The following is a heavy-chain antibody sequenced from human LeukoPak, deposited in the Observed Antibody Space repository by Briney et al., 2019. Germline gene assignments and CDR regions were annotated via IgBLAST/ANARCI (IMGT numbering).Heavy chain of an antibody. D-gene: IGHD1-26*01. Sequence: PGGSLRLSCAASGFAFSSYWMSWVRRAPGKGLEWVANIKQDGSEKYYVDSVKGRFTISRDNAKNSLYLQMNSLRAEDTAVYYCARDGSVGATGIWGQGTLVTVSS. CDR3: ARDGSVGATGI. CDR1: GFAFSSYW. V-gene: IGHV3-7*01. CDR2: IKQDGSEK. J-gene: IGHJ4*02.